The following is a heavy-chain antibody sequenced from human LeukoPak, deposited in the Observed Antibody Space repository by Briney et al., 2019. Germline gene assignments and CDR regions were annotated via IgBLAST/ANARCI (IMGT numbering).Heavy chain of an antibody. Sequence: PSETLSLTCAVYGGSFSGYYWSWIRQPPGKGLEWIGEINHSGGTNYNPSLKSRVTISVDTSKNQFSLKLSSVTAADTAVYYCARGIWFGELTFGSWGQGTLVTVSS. D-gene: IGHD3-10*01. CDR2: INHSGGT. J-gene: IGHJ5*01. CDR1: GGSFSGYY. V-gene: IGHV4-34*01. CDR3: ARGIWFGELTFGS.